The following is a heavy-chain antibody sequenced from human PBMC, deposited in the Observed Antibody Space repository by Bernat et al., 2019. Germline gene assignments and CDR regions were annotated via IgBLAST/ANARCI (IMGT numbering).Heavy chain of an antibody. CDR2: INPNSGGT. CDR1: GYTFTGYY. V-gene: IGHV1-2*04. J-gene: IGHJ5*02. CDR3: AREVGLVVVPAAPNWFDP. Sequence: QVQLVQSGAEVKKPGASVKVSCKASGYTFTGYYMHWVRQAPGQGLEWMGWINPNSGGTNYALKFQGWVTMTRDTSISTAYMELSRLRSDDTAVYYCAREVGLVVVPAAPNWFDPWGQGTLVTVSS. D-gene: IGHD2-2*01.